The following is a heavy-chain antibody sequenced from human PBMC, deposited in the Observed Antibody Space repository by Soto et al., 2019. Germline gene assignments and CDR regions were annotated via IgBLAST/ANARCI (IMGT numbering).Heavy chain of an antibody. J-gene: IGHJ6*02. CDR2: MNPADSDT. CDR1: GYSLASYW. Sequence: ASLKISCKGYGYSLASYWLGLGRQVPGKGLEWMGIMNPADSDTIYSPSFQGQVIMSVDESNNTAYLQWSSLRASDTAMYYCGRHPGSPRDFYYYGLDVWGQGTTVTVSS. D-gene: IGHD1-26*01. V-gene: IGHV5-51*01. CDR3: GRHPGSPRDFYYYGLDV.